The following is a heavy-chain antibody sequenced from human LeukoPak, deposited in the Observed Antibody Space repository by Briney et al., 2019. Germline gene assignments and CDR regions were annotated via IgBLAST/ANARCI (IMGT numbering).Heavy chain of an antibody. Sequence: RASVTVSCKASGYTFTSYGISWVRQAPGQGLEWMGWISAYNGNTNYAQKLQGRVTMTTDTSMSTAYMELRSLRSDDTAVYYCARDSYDILTGYLSSLYYYYGMDVWGQGTTVTVSS. J-gene: IGHJ6*02. CDR1: GYTFTSYG. D-gene: IGHD3-9*01. CDR2: ISAYNGNT. V-gene: IGHV1-18*01. CDR3: ARDSYDILTGYLSSLYYYYGMDV.